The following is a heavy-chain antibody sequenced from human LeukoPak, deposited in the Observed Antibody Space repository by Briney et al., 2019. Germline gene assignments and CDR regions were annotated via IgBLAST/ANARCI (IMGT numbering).Heavy chain of an antibody. CDR2: ISYDGSNK. J-gene: IGHJ4*02. CDR1: GFTFSSYA. Sequence: GRSLRLSCAASGFTFSSYAMHWVRQAPGKRLERVAVISYDGSNKYYAHSVKGRLTNSRDNSKNTLYLQMNSLRAEDTAVYYCARDGSGSYYVSYFDYWGQGTLVTVSS. D-gene: IGHD1-26*01. CDR3: ARDGSGSYYVSYFDY. V-gene: IGHV3-30-3*01.